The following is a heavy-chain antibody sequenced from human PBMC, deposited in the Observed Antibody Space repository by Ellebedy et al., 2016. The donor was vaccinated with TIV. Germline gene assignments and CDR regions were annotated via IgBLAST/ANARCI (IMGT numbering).Heavy chain of an antibody. V-gene: IGHV3-48*03. CDR3: AKDRTPGDGYWVFDF. Sequence: PGGSLRLSCAVSRLTFSRYEMSWVRQAPGKGLEWISYISSSSSNIYYADSVKGRFTISRDNSKSTLDLQMSSLRAEDTAVYYCAKDRTPGDGYWVFDFWGQGTLVTVST. CDR1: RLTFSRYE. D-gene: IGHD5-18*01. CDR2: ISSSSSNI. J-gene: IGHJ4*02.